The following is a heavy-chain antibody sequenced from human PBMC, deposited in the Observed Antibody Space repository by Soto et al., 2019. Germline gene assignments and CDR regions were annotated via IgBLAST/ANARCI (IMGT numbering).Heavy chain of an antibody. D-gene: IGHD3-22*01. CDR2: ILPVFDEL. CDR3: ARASDTSGYHY. V-gene: IGHV1-69*13. CDR1: GGTFKNYA. J-gene: IGHJ4*02. Sequence: GASVKVSCKVSGGTFKNYAISWVRQAPGQGLEWVGGILPVFDELHYAPKLQGRVTSTADEVTSTAHLELGSLTSEDTAVYFCARASDTSGYHYWGQGTLVTVSS.